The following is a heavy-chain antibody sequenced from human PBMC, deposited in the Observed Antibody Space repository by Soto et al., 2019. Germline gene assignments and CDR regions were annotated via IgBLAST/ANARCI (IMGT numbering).Heavy chain of an antibody. CDR2: IWYDGSNK. J-gene: IGHJ4*02. Sequence: PGGSLRLSCAASGFTFSSYGMHWVRQAPGKGLEWVAVIWYDGSNKYYADSVKGRFTISRGNSQNTLYLQMNSLRAEDTAIYYCAKDRLGGNFDYWSQGTQVTVSS. V-gene: IGHV3-33*06. CDR1: GFTFSSYG. CDR3: AKDRLGGNFDY.